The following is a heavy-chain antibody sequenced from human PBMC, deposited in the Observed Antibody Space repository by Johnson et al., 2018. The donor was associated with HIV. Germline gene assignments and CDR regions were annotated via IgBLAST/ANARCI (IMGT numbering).Heavy chain of an antibody. D-gene: IGHD3-10*01. CDR3: TTMSALWFWDIHVFGDGFDI. Sequence: MQLVESGGGSVKSGGSLIVSCAASGFTFSNAWMSWVRQAPGKGLEWVGRVKSKTDGGTIDYAAAVKGRFIISRDDSKNTLYLQMNGLKTEDTAMYYCTTMSALWFWDIHVFGDGFDIWGQGTMVTVSS. CDR2: VKSKTDGGTI. V-gene: IGHV3-15*01. J-gene: IGHJ3*02. CDR1: GFTFSNAW.